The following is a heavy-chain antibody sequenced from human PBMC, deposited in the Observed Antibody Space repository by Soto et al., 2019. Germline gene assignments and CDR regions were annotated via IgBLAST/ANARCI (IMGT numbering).Heavy chain of an antibody. V-gene: IGHV3-7*01. CDR2: IKEDGSDM. CDR3: ATEVWVYYDFWSGYSDY. CDR1: GFTFSSYW. Sequence: EVQLVESGGGLVQPGGSLRLYFAASGFTFSSYWMSWVRQAPGKGLEWVANIKEDGSDMYYVDSVKGRFTISRDNAKNSLYLQMNSLRAEDTAVYYCATEVWVYYDFWSGYSDYWGQGTLVTVSS. J-gene: IGHJ4*02. D-gene: IGHD3-3*01.